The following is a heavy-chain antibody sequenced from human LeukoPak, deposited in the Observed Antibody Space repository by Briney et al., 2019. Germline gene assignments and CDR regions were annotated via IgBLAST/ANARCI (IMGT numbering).Heavy chain of an antibody. Sequence: PSETLSLTCTVSGGSISSSSYYWGWIRQPPGKGLEWIGSIYYSGSTYYNPSLKSRVTISVDTSNNQFSLKLSSVTAADTAVYYCARSYGSGYYYYYMDVWGKGTTVTVSS. CDR2: IYYSGST. J-gene: IGHJ6*03. D-gene: IGHD3-10*01. CDR1: GGSISSSSYY. V-gene: IGHV4-39*07. CDR3: ARSYGSGYYYYYMDV.